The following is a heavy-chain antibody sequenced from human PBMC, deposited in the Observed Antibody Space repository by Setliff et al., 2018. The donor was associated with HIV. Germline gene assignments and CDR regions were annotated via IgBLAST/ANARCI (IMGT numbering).Heavy chain of an antibody. D-gene: IGHD3-3*01. J-gene: IGHJ6*03. CDR1: GYTFTSYG. CDR3: ARDSGGVVIKGTYYYYMDV. V-gene: IGHV1-18*01. Sequence: ASVKVSCKASGYTFTSYGISWVRQAPGQGLEWMGWISAYNGNTNYAQKFQGRVTMTTDTSTSTAYMELRSLRSDDTAAYYCARDSGGVVIKGTYYYYMDVWGKGTTVTVSS. CDR2: ISAYNGNT.